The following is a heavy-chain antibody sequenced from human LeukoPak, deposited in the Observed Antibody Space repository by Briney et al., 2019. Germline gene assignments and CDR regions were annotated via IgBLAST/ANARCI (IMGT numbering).Heavy chain of an antibody. J-gene: IGHJ6*03. V-gene: IGHV1-69*13. CDR3: ASALPPPYYYYMDV. CDR2: IIPIFGTA. Sequence: GASVKVSCKASGGTFSSYAISWVRQAPGQGLEWMGGIIPIFGTANYAQKFQGRVTITADESTSTAYMELSSLRSEDTAVYYCASALPPPYYYYMDVWGKGTTVTISS. CDR1: GGTFSSYA.